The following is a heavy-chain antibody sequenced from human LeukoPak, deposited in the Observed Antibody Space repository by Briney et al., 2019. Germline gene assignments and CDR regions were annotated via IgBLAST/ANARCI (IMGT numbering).Heavy chain of an antibody. J-gene: IGHJ4*02. CDR2: ISGGGGGT. D-gene: IGHD1-7*01. CDR1: GFTFSGYA. V-gene: IGHV3-23*01. Sequence: GGSLRLSCAASGFTFSGYAMTWVRQAPGKGLEWVSAISGGGGGTSYADSVKGRFTISRDNSKSTLYLQMNSLRAEDTAVYYCARERELLRDAPAYYFDYWGQGTLVTVSS. CDR3: ARERELLRDAPAYYFDY.